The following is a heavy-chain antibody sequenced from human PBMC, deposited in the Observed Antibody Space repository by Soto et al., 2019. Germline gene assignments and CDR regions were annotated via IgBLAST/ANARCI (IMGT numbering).Heavy chain of an antibody. CDR3: ARDASYYSLWSGYYPSRNGMDV. CDR1: GFTFSSFG. V-gene: IGHV3-33*01. Sequence: QVQVVESGGGVVQPGRSLRLSCAASGFTFSSFGMHWVRQAPGKGLEWVSLIWYDGSKKSYGDSVKGRFTISRDNSRNTVVLQMNSLRADDTAVYYCARDASYYSLWSGYYPSRNGMDVWGQGTTVTVSS. CDR2: IWYDGSKK. J-gene: IGHJ6*02. D-gene: IGHD3-3*01.